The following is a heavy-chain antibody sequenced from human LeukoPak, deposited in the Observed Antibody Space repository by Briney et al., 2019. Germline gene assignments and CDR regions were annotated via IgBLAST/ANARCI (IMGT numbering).Heavy chain of an antibody. CDR2: TFQGGGEI. V-gene: IGHV3-53*01. D-gene: IGHD5-18*01. J-gene: IGHJ5*02. CDR3: ATYRQVMLPFEA. CDR1: GGSISSSSYY. Sequence: ETLCLTCTVSGGSISSSSYYWGWIRQPPGKGLEWVSSTFQGGGEIHYADSVRGRFTISRDNSRSTLFLQMNSLRGEDTAIYYCATYRQVMLPFEAWGRGTLVTVSS.